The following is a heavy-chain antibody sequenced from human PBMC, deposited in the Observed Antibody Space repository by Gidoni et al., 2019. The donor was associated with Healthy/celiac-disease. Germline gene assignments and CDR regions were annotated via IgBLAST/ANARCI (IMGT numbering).Heavy chain of an antibody. CDR1: GFTFSSYS. CDR3: ARDRIAAAGSYYYYYYGMDV. J-gene: IGHJ6*02. D-gene: IGHD6-13*01. V-gene: IGHV3-21*01. CDR2: ISSSSSYI. Sequence: EVQLVESGGGLVKPGGSLRLSCAASGFTFSSYSMKWVRQAPGKGLEWVSSISSSSSYIYYADSVKGRFTISRDNAKNSLYLQMNSLRAEDTAVYYCARDRIAAAGSYYYYYYGMDVWGQGTTVTVSS.